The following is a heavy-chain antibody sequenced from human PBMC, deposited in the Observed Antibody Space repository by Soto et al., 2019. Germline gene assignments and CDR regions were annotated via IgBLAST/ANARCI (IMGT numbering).Heavy chain of an antibody. J-gene: IGHJ6*02. CDR3: ARGSDGYNYYYYGMDV. CDR1: GFTFSSSS. V-gene: IGHV3-21*01. Sequence: GGSLRLSCAASGFTFSSSSMNWVRQAPGKGLEWVSSISSSSSYIYYADSVKGRFTISRDNAKNSLYLQMNSLRAEDTAVYYCARGSDGYNYYYYGMDVWGQGTTVTVSS. CDR2: ISSSSSYI. D-gene: IGHD5-12*01.